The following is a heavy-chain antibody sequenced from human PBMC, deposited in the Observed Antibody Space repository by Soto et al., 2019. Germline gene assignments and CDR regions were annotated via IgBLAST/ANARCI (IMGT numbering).Heavy chain of an antibody. Sequence: ETLSLTCAVYGGSFRSFYWSWIRQPPGKGLEWIGEIIHSGSTNYNPSLESRVTISLDTSKNQFSLKVNSVIAADTAVYYCASVRKGVTTIRKYGMDVWGQGTTVTVSS. CDR1: GGSFRSFY. D-gene: IGHD4-17*01. V-gene: IGHV4-34*12. J-gene: IGHJ6*02. CDR2: IIHSGST. CDR3: ASVRKGVTTIRKYGMDV.